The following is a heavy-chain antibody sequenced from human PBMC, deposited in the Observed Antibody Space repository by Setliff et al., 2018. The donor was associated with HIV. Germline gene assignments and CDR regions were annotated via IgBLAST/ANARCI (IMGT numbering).Heavy chain of an antibody. CDR1: GFTFTTYE. D-gene: IGHD2-15*01. Sequence: LSLSCAASGFTFTTYEMNWVRQAPGKGLEWVSYISSSGDTIYYADSVKVRFTISRDNAKNSLDLQMNYLRAGDTAVYYCARSSLGTATHFDSWGQGTLVTVSS. CDR2: ISSSGDTI. CDR3: ARSSLGTATHFDS. J-gene: IGHJ4*02. V-gene: IGHV3-48*03.